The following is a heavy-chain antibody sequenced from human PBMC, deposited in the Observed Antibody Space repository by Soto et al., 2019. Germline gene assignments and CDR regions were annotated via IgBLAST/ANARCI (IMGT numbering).Heavy chain of an antibody. V-gene: IGHV1-3*01. CDR3: AREYCSGGSCYGYAFDI. CDR1: GYTFTSYA. CDR2: INAGNGNT. Sequence: QVQLVQSGAEVKKPGASVKVSCTASGYTFTSYAMHWVRQAPGQRLEWMGWINAGNGNTKYSQKFQGRVTITRDTSASTAYMELSSLRSEDTAVYYCAREYCSGGSCYGYAFDIWGQGTMVTVSS. D-gene: IGHD2-15*01. J-gene: IGHJ3*02.